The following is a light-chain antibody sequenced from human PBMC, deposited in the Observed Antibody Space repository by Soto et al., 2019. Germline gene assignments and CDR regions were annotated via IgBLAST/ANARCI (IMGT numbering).Light chain of an antibody. CDR1: QSVRSW. CDR3: QQYNSYS. J-gene: IGKJ1*01. V-gene: IGKV1-5*01. CDR2: HAS. Sequence: DIQMTQSPATLSGSVGDRVTITCRASQSVRSWLAWYQQKPGRAPKVLIYHASNLQSGVPSRFSGSGSGTEFTLTISSMQPDDFATYYCQQYNSYSFGQGTKVDIK.